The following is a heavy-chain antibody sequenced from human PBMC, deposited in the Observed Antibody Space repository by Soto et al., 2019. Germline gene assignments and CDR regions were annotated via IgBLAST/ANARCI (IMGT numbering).Heavy chain of an antibody. D-gene: IGHD6-19*01. CDR3: ARHYSSGSRNWFDP. Sequence: SETLSLTCNVSGGAINSSSYFWCWVRQPPGKGLEWIGSIYYSGSTYYNPSLRSRVTISVDTSKNQFSLKLSSVTAADTAVFYCARHYSSGSRNWFDPWGQGTLVTVSS. CDR2: IYYSGST. V-gene: IGHV4-39*01. CDR1: GGAINSSSYF. J-gene: IGHJ5*02.